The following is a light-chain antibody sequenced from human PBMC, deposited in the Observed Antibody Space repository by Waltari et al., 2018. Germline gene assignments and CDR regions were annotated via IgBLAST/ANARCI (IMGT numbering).Light chain of an antibody. Sequence: DIVMTQSPDSLAVSLGERTTINCKSSQSVLSPSANKNYLAWFQQRPGQPPKVVMYWASTRAPGVPDRFSGSGSATDFTLTISSLKAEDVAVYYCQKYFTYPITFGQGTRLEIK. V-gene: IGKV4-1*01. CDR2: WAS. CDR3: QKYFTYPIT. J-gene: IGKJ5*01. CDR1: QSVLSPSANKNY.